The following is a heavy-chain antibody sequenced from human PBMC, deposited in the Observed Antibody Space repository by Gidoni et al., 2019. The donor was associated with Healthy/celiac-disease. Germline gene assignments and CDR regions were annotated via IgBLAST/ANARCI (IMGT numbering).Heavy chain of an antibody. CDR2: ISYDGSNK. J-gene: IGHJ6*02. CDR1: GFTFSSYG. Sequence: QVQLVESGGGVVQPGRSLRLSCAASGFTFSSYGMHWVRQAPGKGLEWVAVISYDGSNKYYADSVKGRFTISRDNSKNTLYLQMNSLRAEDTAVYYCAKDGAMVRGVITHYYYYYGMDVWGQGTTVTVSS. CDR3: AKDGAMVRGVITHYYYYYGMDV. V-gene: IGHV3-30*18. D-gene: IGHD3-10*01.